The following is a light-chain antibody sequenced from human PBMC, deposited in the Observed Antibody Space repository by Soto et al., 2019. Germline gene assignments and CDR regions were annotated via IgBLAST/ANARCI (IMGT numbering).Light chain of an antibody. CDR2: RND. CDR3: AKWDDSLRVYV. CDR1: SSRSGSNY. Sequence: VLPQPPSASGTPGQRVTISCSTSSSRSGSNYVYWYQQLPGTAPKLLIYRNDQRPSGVPDRFSGSKSGTSASLAISGLRSEDEADYYCAKWDDSLRVYVFGTGTKVTVL. J-gene: IGLJ1*01. V-gene: IGLV1-47*01.